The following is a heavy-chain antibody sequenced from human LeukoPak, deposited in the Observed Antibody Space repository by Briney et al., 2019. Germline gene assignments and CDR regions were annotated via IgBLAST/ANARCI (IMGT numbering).Heavy chain of an antibody. J-gene: IGHJ5*02. CDR3: AREIVVVPDSWFDP. D-gene: IGHD2-2*01. Sequence: SETLSLTCAVSGGPISSGGYSWSWIRQPPGKGLEWIGYIYHSGSTYYNPSLKSRVTISVDRSKNQFSLKLSSVTAADTAVYYCAREIVVVPDSWFDPWGQGTLVTVSS. CDR2: IYHSGST. V-gene: IGHV4-30-2*01. CDR1: GGPISSGGYS.